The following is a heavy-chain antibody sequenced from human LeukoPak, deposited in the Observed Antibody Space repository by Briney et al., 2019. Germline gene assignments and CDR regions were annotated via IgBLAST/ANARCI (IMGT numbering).Heavy chain of an antibody. CDR3: ARRGSSWYFSY. V-gene: IGHV4-39*01. J-gene: IGHJ4*02. CDR1: GGSISSSSYY. Sequence: PSETLSLTCTVSGGSISSSSYYWGWIRQPPGKGLEWIGSIYYSGSTYYNPSLKSRVTISVDTSKNQFSLKLSSVTAADTAVYYCARRGSSWYFSYWGQGTLVTVSS. D-gene: IGHD6-13*01. CDR2: IYYSGST.